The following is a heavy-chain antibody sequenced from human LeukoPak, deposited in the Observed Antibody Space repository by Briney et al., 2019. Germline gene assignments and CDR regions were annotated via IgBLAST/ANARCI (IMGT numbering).Heavy chain of an antibody. CDR3: ARTGFGDSEDYYGMDV. D-gene: IGHD3-10*01. CDR1: GYSFTGYY. CDR2: INFNNGGT. J-gene: IGHJ6*02. Sequence: ASVKVSCKASGYSFTGYYIHWVRQAPGQGLEWMGWINFNNGGTNQVQKFQGRVTMTRDTSISTAYMELSRLRSDDTAVYYCARTGFGDSEDYYGMDVWGQGTTVTVSS. V-gene: IGHV1-2*02.